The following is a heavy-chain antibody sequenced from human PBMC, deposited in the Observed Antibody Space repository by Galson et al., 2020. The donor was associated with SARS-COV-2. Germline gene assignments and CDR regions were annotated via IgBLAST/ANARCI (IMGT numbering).Heavy chain of an antibody. CDR1: GFTFSSNY. CDR2: IYRGGST. D-gene: IGHD2-2*01. Sequence: GESLKISCAASGFTFSSNYMSWVRQAPGKGLEWVSTIYRGGSTFYADPVKGRFTISRDNSKNTLYLKMNSLRAEDTAVYYCARERCLSTSCYGFDEWGQGTLVTVSS. J-gene: IGHJ5*02. V-gene: IGHV3-53*01. CDR3: ARERCLSTSCYGFDE.